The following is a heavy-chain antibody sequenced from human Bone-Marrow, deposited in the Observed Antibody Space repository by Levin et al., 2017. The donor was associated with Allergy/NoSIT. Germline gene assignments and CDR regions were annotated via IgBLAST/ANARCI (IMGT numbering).Heavy chain of an antibody. D-gene: IGHD5-18*01. J-gene: IGHJ3*01. Sequence: GESLKISCEASGFNFRFYEMNWVRQAPGKGLEWISYITSSGSNTYYADSVKGRFTISRDNANNSLFLQVNSLRAEDTAVYYCARGYTYGFSAFDFWGQGTLVTVSS. CDR2: ITSSGSNT. CDR3: ARGYTYGFSAFDF. V-gene: IGHV3-48*03. CDR1: GFNFRFYE.